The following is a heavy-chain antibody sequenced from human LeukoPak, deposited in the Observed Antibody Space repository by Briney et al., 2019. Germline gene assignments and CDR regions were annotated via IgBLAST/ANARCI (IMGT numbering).Heavy chain of an antibody. J-gene: IGHJ4*02. CDR3: ARDVEYSSSSVSGRSFDF. V-gene: IGHV3-21*01. CDR1: GFTFSIYS. D-gene: IGHD6-6*01. CDR2: ISSSSSYI. Sequence: PGGSLRLSCATSGFTFSIYSMNWVRQAPGKGLEWVSSISSSSSYIYYADSVKGRFTTSRDNAKNSLSPQMNSLRAEDTAVYYCARDVEYSSSSVSGRSFDFWGQGTLVTVSS.